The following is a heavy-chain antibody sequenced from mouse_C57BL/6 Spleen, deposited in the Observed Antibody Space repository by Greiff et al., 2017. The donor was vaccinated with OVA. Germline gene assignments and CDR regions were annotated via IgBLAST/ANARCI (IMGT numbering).Heavy chain of an antibody. D-gene: IGHD2-4*01. Sequence: QVQLKESGPELVKPGASVKISCKASGYAFSSSWMNWVKQRPGKGLEWIGRIYPGDGDTNYNGKFKGKATLTADKSSSTAYMQLSSLTSEDSAVYFCARGTYYDYDVGDYWGQGTTLTVSS. CDR1: GYAFSSSW. V-gene: IGHV1-82*01. CDR3: ARGTYYDYDVGDY. CDR2: IYPGDGDT. J-gene: IGHJ2*01.